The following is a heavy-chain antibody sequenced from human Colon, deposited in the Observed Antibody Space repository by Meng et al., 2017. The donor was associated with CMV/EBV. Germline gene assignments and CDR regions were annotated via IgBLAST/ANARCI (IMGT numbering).Heavy chain of an antibody. CDR3: AKGPWGIVSH. J-gene: IGHJ4*02. CDR1: GFTFSSYA. Sequence: GESLKISCAASGFTFSSYAMHWVRQVPGKGLEWVAVISYDGSNKYYADSVKGRFTISRDNSKNTVYLQMNSLRAEDSAVYYCAKGPWGIVSHWGQGTLVTVSS. CDR2: ISYDGSNK. D-gene: IGHD2-15*01. V-gene: IGHV3-30-3*01.